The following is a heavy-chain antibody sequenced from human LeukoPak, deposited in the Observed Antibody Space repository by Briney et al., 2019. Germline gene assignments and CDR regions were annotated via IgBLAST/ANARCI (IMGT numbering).Heavy chain of an antibody. CDR2: IYYSGST. CDR3: ARVITDYDFWSGYYTGAFDI. Sequence: SETLSLTCTVSGGSMSNYYWSWIRQHPGKGLEWIGYIYYSGSTYYNPSLKSRVTISVDTSKNQFSLKLSSVTAADTAVYYCARVITDYDFWSGYYTGAFDIWGQGTMVTVSS. CDR1: GGSMSNYY. D-gene: IGHD3-3*01. V-gene: IGHV4-59*06. J-gene: IGHJ3*02.